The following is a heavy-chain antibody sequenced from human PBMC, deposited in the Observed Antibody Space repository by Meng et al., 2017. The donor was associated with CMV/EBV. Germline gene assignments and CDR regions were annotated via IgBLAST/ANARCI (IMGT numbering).Heavy chain of an antibody. CDR1: GGTFSSYA. Sequence: KVSCKASGGTFSSYAISWVRQAPGQGLEWMGGIIPIFGTANYAQKFQGRVTITTDESTSTAYMELSSLRSDDTAVYYCARGYSYGSLFDYWGQGTLVTVSS. J-gene: IGHJ4*02. V-gene: IGHV1-69*05. CDR3: ARGYSYGSLFDY. CDR2: IIPIFGTA. D-gene: IGHD5-18*01.